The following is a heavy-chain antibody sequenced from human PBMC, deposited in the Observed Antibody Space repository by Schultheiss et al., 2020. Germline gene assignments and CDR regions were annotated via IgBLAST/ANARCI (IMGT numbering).Heavy chain of an antibody. Sequence: SETLSLTCTVSGGSISTSSYYWGWIRQPPGKGLEWIGSIYYSGSTYYNPSLKSRVTISVDTSKNQFSLKLSSVTAADTAVYYCARIGVAVAGTSWFDPWGQGTLVTVSS. CDR3: ARIGVAVAGTSWFDP. J-gene: IGHJ5*02. D-gene: IGHD6-19*01. CDR1: GGSISTSSYY. CDR2: IYYSGST. V-gene: IGHV4-39*01.